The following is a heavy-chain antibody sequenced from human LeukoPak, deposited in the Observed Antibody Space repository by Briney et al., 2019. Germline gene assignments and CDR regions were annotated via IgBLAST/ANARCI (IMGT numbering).Heavy chain of an antibody. J-gene: IGHJ6*03. Sequence: GGSLRLSCTASRFTFSTYAMSWVRQAPGKGLEWVSTISGSGDSTYYADSVKGRFTISRDNAKNSLYLQTNSLRAEDTALYYCARGTPRFWSGYYTGRGYYYMDVWGKGTTVTVSS. D-gene: IGHD3-3*01. CDR1: RFTFSTYA. CDR3: ARGTPRFWSGYYTGRGYYYMDV. V-gene: IGHV3-23*01. CDR2: ISGSGDST.